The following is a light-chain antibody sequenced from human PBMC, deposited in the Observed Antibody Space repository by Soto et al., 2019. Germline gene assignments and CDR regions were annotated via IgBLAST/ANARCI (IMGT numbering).Light chain of an antibody. CDR3: SSYTGGSTPWV. CDR1: SSDLGGYKY. CDR2: DVS. V-gene: IGLV2-14*01. Sequence: HSALTQPASVSGSPGPSIPLSFPGTSSDLGGYKYVSWYQQHPGKAPKLMIYDVSNRPSGVSNRFSGSKSGNTATLTISGLQGEDEAEYYCSSYTGGSTPWVFGTGTKVTVL. J-gene: IGLJ1*01.